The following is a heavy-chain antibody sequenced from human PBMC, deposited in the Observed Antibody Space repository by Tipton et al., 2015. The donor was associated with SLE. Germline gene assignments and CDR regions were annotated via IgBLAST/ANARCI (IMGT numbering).Heavy chain of an antibody. CDR3: ARGFQQGFDY. V-gene: IGHV3-23*03. CDR1: GFIFSSYA. CDR2: IYSGGNT. Sequence: SLRLSCAASGFIFSSYAMHRVRQAPGKGLEWVSVIYSGGNTYYADSVKGRFTISRDNSRDTVYLQMDSLRVEDTAVYYCARGFQQGFDYWGQGTLVTVSS. J-gene: IGHJ4*02. D-gene: IGHD6-13*01.